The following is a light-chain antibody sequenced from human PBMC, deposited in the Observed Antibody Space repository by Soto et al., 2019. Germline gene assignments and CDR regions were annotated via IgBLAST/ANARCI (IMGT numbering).Light chain of an antibody. CDR1: QDISIY. V-gene: IGKV1-33*01. CDR2: DAS. Sequence: DLQMTQSPSSLSAFLGDRVTITCRASQDISIYLNWFQQKPGKAPKLLIYDASNLENGVPSRFSGSGSGTDFTLTINSLQPDEIATYYCQQYNVVPPTFGQGTRLEI. CDR3: QQYNVVPPT. J-gene: IGKJ2*01.